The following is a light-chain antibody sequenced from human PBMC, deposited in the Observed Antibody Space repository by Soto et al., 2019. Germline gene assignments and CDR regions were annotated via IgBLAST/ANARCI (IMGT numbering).Light chain of an antibody. CDR3: QQYENRPYT. CDR1: QVISTY. V-gene: IGKV1-33*01. Sequence: DIQMPKSASSLSASVGDRVTITCQASQVISTYINWYQQKPGKAPKVLSYDISTLEIGVPSRFSGSGSGTHFTFTMTGLQPEDIATYYCQQYENRPYTFGQGTKLEI. J-gene: IGKJ2*01. CDR2: DIS.